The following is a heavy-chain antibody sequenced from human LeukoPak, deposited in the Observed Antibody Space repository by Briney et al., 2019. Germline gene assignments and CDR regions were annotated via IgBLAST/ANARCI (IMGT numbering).Heavy chain of an antibody. CDR3: SSQGYCSSGSCSFPRHPFDY. CDR2: IKQDGSEK. CDR1: GFAFRTYW. Sequence: GGSLRLSCAASGFAFRTYWMSWVRQAPGKGLEWVANIKQDGSEKYYVDSVRGRFTSSRDNAKNSLSLQMNSLRAEDTAVYYCSSQGYCSSGSCSFPRHPFDYWGQGTLVTVSS. D-gene: IGHD2-15*01. V-gene: IGHV3-7*01. J-gene: IGHJ4*02.